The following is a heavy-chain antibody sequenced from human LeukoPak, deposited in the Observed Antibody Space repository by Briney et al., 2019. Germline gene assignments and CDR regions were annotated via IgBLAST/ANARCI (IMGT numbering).Heavy chain of an antibody. D-gene: IGHD3-10*01. V-gene: IGHV1-18*01. CDR3: ARRSMDPFDY. J-gene: IGHJ4*02. CDR1: GYTFTSYG. CDR2: ISAYNGNT. Sequence: ASVKVSCKASGYTFTSYGISWVRQAPGQGLEWMGWISAYNGNTNYAQKLQGRVTITRDTSASTAYMELSSLRSEDTAVYYCARRSMDPFDYWGQGTLVTVSS.